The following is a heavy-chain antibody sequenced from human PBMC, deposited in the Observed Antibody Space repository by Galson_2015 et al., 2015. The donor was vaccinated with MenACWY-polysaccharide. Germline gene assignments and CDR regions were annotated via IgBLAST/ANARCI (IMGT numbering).Heavy chain of an antibody. CDR1: GFTFSSYS. D-gene: IGHD6-13*01. CDR3: ARSSSSKVYGHVDY. Sequence: SLRLSCAASGFTFSSYSMNWVRQAPGKGLKWVSYISSTSNTIYYADSVKGRFTISRDNAKNSLYLQMDSLRAEDTAVYYCARSSSSKVYGHVDYSGHGTLVTVSS. V-gene: IGHV3-48*01. CDR2: ISSTSNTI. J-gene: IGHJ4*01.